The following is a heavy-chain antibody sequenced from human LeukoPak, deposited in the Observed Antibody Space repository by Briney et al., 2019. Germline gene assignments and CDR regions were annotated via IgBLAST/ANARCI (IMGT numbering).Heavy chain of an antibody. D-gene: IGHD6-6*01. CDR1: GFTFSSYS. Sequence: SGGSLRLSCAASGFTFSSYSMNWVRQAPGKGLEWVSSISSSSSYIYYADSVKGRFTISRDNAKNSLYLQMNSLRAEDTAVYYCARAKTIAARPDYYYYYYMDVWGKGTTVTVSS. CDR3: ARAKTIAARPDYYYYYYMDV. V-gene: IGHV3-21*01. J-gene: IGHJ6*03. CDR2: ISSSSSYI.